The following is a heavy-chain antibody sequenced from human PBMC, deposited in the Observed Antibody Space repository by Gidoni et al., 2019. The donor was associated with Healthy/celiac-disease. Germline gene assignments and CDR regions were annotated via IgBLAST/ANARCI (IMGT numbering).Heavy chain of an antibody. D-gene: IGHD6-19*01. J-gene: IGHJ4*02. CDR1: GFTFSTAW. Sequence: EVQLVESGGGLVKPGGSLRLSCAASGFTFSTAWMNWVRQAPGKGLEWVGRIKSKTDGGTTDYAAPVKGRFTISRDDSKNTLYLQMNSLKTEDTAVYYCTTSPYSSGGWYWGYWGQGTLVTVSS. CDR3: TTSPYSSGGWYWGY. V-gene: IGHV3-15*07. CDR2: IKSKTDGGTT.